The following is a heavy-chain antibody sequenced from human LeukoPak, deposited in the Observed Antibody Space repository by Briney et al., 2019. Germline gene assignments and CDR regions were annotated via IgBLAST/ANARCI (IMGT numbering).Heavy chain of an antibody. CDR3: ARDSSGYYFDI. V-gene: IGHV4-30-4*01. CDR2: IYYSGST. D-gene: IGHD3-22*01. J-gene: IGHJ3*02. CDR1: GGSISSGGYY. Sequence: SQTLSLTCAVSGGSISSGGYYWSWIRQPPGKGLEWIGYIYYSGSTYYNPSLKSRVTISVDTSKNQFSPKLSSVTAADTAVYYCARDSSGYYFDIWGQGTMVTVSS.